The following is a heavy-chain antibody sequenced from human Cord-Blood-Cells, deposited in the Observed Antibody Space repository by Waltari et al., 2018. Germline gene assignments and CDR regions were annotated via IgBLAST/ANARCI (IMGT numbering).Heavy chain of an antibody. Sequence: QVQLVQSGAEVKKPGSSVKVSCKASGGTFSSYAISWVRQAPGQGLEWMGGIIPILGTANYAQKFQGRVTITADESTSTAYMELSSLRSEDTAVYYCARVYCSSTSCPYYYYGMDVWGQGTTVTVSS. J-gene: IGHJ6*02. V-gene: IGHV1-69*12. CDR1: GGTFSSYA. D-gene: IGHD2-2*01. CDR2: IIPILGTA. CDR3: ARVYCSSTSCPYYYYGMDV.